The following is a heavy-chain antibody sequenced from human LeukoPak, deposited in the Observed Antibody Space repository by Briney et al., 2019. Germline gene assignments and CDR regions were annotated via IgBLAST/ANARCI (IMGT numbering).Heavy chain of an antibody. Sequence: SETLPLTCTVSGGSVSSGSYYWSWIRQPPGKGLEWIGYIYYSGSTNYNPSLKSRVTISVDTSKNQFSLKLRSVTAADTAVYYCARLDRDDAFDIWGQGTMVTVSS. CDR1: GGSVSSGSYY. CDR3: ARLDRDDAFDI. D-gene: IGHD3-10*01. CDR2: IYYSGST. V-gene: IGHV4-61*01. J-gene: IGHJ3*02.